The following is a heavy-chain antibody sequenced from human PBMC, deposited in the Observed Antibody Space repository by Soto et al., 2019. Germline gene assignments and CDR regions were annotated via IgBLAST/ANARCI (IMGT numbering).Heavy chain of an antibody. D-gene: IGHD6-19*01. CDR2: TYYRSKWYN. J-gene: IGHJ3*02. V-gene: IGHV6-1*01. CDR3: ARGWLVGYAFDI. CDR1: GGSVSSNSAA. Sequence: QALSLTCAIAGGSVSSNSAAWSWIRQSPSRGLEWLGRTYYRSKWYNDYAVSVKSRITINPDTSKNQFSLQLNSVTPEDTAVYYCARGWLVGYAFDIWGQGTMV.